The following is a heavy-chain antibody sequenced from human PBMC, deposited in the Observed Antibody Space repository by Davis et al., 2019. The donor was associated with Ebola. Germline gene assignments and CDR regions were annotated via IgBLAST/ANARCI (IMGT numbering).Heavy chain of an antibody. CDR2: IYSSGST. J-gene: IGHJ5*02. CDR3: SRQIATTTAWFDP. Sequence: PSETLSLTCTVSGGSLSSHYWSWIRQPAGKGLEWIGRIYSSGSTNYNPSLKSRVTMSVDTSKNQFSLKLSSVTAADTAVYYCSRQIATTTAWFDPWGQGTLVTVSS. CDR1: GGSLSSHY. V-gene: IGHV4-4*07. D-gene: IGHD1-1*01.